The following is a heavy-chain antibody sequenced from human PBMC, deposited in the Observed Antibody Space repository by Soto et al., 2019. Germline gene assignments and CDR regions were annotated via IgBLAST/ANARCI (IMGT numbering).Heavy chain of an antibody. V-gene: IGHV3-23*01. D-gene: IGHD3-16*02. CDR2: ISNNGDTA. CDR1: GFTFSSYA. Sequence: EVQLLESGGGLVQPGGSLTLSCATSGFTFSSYAMVWVRQAAEKGLEWVASISNNGDTAYYADSVKGRFTISRGNSENTLYLQMNGLGADDTALYFCAKSRVFIGAIVTLLDPWAQGPQVTVSS. CDR3: AKSRVFIGAIVTLLDP. J-gene: IGHJ5*02.